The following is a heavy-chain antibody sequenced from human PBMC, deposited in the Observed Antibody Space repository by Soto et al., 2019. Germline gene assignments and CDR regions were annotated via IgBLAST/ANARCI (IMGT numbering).Heavy chain of an antibody. CDR2: INPKTAAT. CDR3: ARIKWGLSYYSGMDV. Sequence: ASVKVSCKPSGYSFSDYFIQWVRQAPGQGLEWVAWINPKTAATNYAKKFQGRVSLTWDTSSTTAYMELTRLRPDDTAVYYCARIKWGLSYYSGMDVWGQGSTVTVSS. CDR1: GYSFSDYF. D-gene: IGHD3-10*01. V-gene: IGHV1-2*02. J-gene: IGHJ6*02.